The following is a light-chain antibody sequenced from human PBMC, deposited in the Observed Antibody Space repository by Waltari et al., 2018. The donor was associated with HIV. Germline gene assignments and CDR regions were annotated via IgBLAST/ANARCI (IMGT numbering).Light chain of an antibody. Sequence: EIVLTQSPGTLSLSPGERATLSCRASHNIDTFLAWYQQKPGQAPTLLIYGASGRATGVPDRFSGSGSGTDFTLTISRLDPEDFAVYYCHHYDTPPYIFGQGTKLDI. J-gene: IGKJ2*01. CDR2: GAS. CDR3: HHYDTPPYI. V-gene: IGKV3-20*01. CDR1: HNIDTF.